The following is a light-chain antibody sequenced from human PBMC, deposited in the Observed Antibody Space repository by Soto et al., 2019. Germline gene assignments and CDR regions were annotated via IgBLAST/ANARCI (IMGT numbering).Light chain of an antibody. CDR3: QKYSSVPV. CDR2: AAS. J-gene: IGKJ3*01. Sequence: DIQMTQSPTSLSASVGDRVTITCRASQGIRNFGAWYQQKPGKAPKLLIYAASTLQSGVPSRFSGSGSGTDFTLTINSLQPEDDATYSCQKYSSVPVFGPGTKVEIK. V-gene: IGKV1-27*01. CDR1: QGIRNF.